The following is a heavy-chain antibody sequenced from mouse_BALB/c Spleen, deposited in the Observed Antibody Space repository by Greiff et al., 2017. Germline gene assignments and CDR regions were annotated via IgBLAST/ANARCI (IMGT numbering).Heavy chain of an antibody. CDR1: GYSITSDYA. CDR3: ARGVPFYAMDY. Sequence: VQLQQSGPGLVKPSQSLSLTCTVTGYSITSDYAWNWIRQFPGNKLEWMGYISYSGSTSYNPSLKSRISITRDTSKNQFFLQLNSVTTEDTATYYCARGVPFYAMDYWGQGTSVTVSS. V-gene: IGHV3-2*02. CDR2: ISYSGST. J-gene: IGHJ4*01.